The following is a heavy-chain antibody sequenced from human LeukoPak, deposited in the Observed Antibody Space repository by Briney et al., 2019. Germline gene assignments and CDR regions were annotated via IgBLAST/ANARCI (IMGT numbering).Heavy chain of an antibody. CDR1: GFTFSSYA. D-gene: IGHD5-24*01. CDR2: IRYDGSNK. Sequence: GGSLRLSCAASGFTFSSYAMHWVRQAPGKGLEWVAFIRYDGSNKYYADSVKGRFTISRDNSKNTLYLQMNSLRAEDTAVYYCAKGEMATIKYWGQGTLVTVSS. J-gene: IGHJ4*02. CDR3: AKGEMATIKY. V-gene: IGHV3-30*02.